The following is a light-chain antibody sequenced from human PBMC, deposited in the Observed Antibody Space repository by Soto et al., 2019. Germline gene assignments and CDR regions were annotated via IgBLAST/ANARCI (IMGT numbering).Light chain of an antibody. CDR3: CSYAGRSLPWV. CDR2: EVS. V-gene: IGLV2-23*02. Sequence: QSALTQPASVSGSPGQSITISCTGTSSDVGSYDLVSWYQQHPGKAPKLIIYEVSKRPSGVSNRFSGSKSGDTASLSISGLQAEDEADYHCCSYAGRSLPWVFGGGTKVTVL. CDR1: SSDVGSYDL. J-gene: IGLJ3*02.